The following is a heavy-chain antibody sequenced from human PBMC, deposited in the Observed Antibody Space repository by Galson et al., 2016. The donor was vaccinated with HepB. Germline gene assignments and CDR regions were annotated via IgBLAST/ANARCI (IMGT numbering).Heavy chain of an antibody. Sequence: SETLSLTCTVSGASISGSSWSWIRQPPGKGLEWIGYISHIGINKYNPSLNSRVTISADMSRNQFSLKLSSVTAADTGGYYCARHSGAGSYPLDYWGLGNLVTVSS. D-gene: IGHD3-10*01. V-gene: IGHV4-59*01. CDR1: GASISGSS. CDR2: ISHIGIN. CDR3: ARHSGAGSYPLDY. J-gene: IGHJ4*02.